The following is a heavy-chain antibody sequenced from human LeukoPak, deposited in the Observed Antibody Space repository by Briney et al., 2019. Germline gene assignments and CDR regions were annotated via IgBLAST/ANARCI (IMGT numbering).Heavy chain of an antibody. CDR1: GFTFSDYS. CDR3: ARDAGGRTQREGWFDP. Sequence: GGSLRLSCAASGFTFSDYSMNWVRQTPGKGLEWGASTSSGSSWIYYADSVRGRFTISRDNAKNLLYLQMNSLRVEDTAIYYCARDAGGRTQREGWFDPWGQGTLVTVSS. D-gene: IGHD1-1*01. CDR2: TSSGSSWI. V-gene: IGHV3-21*06. J-gene: IGHJ5*02.